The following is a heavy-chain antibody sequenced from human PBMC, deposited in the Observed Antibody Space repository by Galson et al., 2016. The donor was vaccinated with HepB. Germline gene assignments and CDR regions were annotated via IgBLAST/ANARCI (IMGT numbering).Heavy chain of an antibody. CDR1: GFTFSNAW. D-gene: IGHD2-15*01. J-gene: IGHJ4*02. V-gene: IGHV3-15*01. CDR3: ARDETYCSGGSCYDGQLFDY. Sequence: SLRLSCAASGFTFSNAWMSWVRQAPGKGLEWVGRIKSKTHGGTTDYAAPVKGRFTIPRDDSNNTLYLQMNSLRAEDTAVYYCARDETYCSGGSCYDGQLFDYWGQGTLVTVSS. CDR2: IKSKTHGGTT.